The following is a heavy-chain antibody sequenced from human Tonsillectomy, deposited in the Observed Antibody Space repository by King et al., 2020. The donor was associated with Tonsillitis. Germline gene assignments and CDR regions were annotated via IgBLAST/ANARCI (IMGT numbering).Heavy chain of an antibody. CDR3: ARGGAFYYDSESADAFDI. CDR1: GFTFDDYG. V-gene: IGHV3-20*01. CDR2: INWNGYSA. D-gene: IGHD3-22*01. Sequence: QLVQSGGGVVRPGGSLRLSCAASGFTFDDYGMSWVRQAPGKGLEWVSGINWNGYSACYADSVKGRFTISRDNAKNSLFLQMKSLRAEDTALYHCARGGAFYYDSESADAFDIWGQGIMVTVSS. J-gene: IGHJ3*02.